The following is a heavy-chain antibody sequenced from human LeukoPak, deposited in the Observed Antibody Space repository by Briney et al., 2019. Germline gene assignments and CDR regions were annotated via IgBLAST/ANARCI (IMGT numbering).Heavy chain of an antibody. Sequence: ASVKVSCKVSGYTLTELSMHWVRQAPGKGLEWMGGFDPEDGETIYAQKFQGRVTMTRDTSTSTVYMELSSLRSEDTAVYYCARSSGSVVDPWGQGTLVTVSS. J-gene: IGHJ5*02. CDR2: FDPEDGET. V-gene: IGHV1-24*01. D-gene: IGHD6-25*01. CDR3: ARSSGSVVDP. CDR1: GYTLTELS.